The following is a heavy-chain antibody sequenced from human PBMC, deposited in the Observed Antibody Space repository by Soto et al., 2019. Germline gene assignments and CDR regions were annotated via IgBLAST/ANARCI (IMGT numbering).Heavy chain of an antibody. D-gene: IGHD3-22*01. CDR1: GFTFSSYA. CDR3: ARETAGYYYDSSGYLDAFDI. J-gene: IGHJ3*02. Sequence: GGSPRLSCAASGFTFSSYAMHWVRQAPGKGLEWVAVISYDGSNKYYADSVKGRFTISRDNSKNTLYLQMNSLRAEDTAVYYCARETAGYYYDSSGYLDAFDIWGQGTMVTVSS. V-gene: IGHV3-30-3*01. CDR2: ISYDGSNK.